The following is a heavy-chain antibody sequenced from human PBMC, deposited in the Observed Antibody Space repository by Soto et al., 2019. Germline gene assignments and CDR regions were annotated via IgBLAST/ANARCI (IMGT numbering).Heavy chain of an antibody. D-gene: IGHD1-1*01. J-gene: IGHJ4*02. CDR3: ARDRNAAGSDY. CDR2: ISSGSTNI. Sequence: QVQLVESGGGLVKPGGSLRLSCAASGFTFSDFYMSWIRQAPGKGLEWISYISSGSTNIFYADSVKGRFTVSRDNAKNSVYLQMDGLSAEDTAVYYCARDRNAAGSDYWGQGTLVTVSS. CDR1: GFTFSDFY. V-gene: IGHV3-11*01.